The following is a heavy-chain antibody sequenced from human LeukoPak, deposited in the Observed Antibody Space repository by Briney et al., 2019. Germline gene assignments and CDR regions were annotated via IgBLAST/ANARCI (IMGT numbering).Heavy chain of an antibody. D-gene: IGHD2-15*01. J-gene: IGHJ4*02. V-gene: IGHV1-58*02. CDR3: AAGYCSGGSCYAPPVFDY. CDR2: IVVGSGNT. Sequence: GASVKVSCKASGFTFTSSAMQWVRQARGQRLEWIGWIVVGSGNTNYAQKFQERVTITGDMSTSTAYMELSSLRSEDTAVYYCAAGYCSGGSCYAPPVFDYWGQGTLVTVSS. CDR1: GFTFTSSA.